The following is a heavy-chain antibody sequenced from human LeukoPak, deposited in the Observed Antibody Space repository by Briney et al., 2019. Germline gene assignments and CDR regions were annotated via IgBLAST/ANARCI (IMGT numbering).Heavy chain of an antibody. D-gene: IGHD2-21*02. CDR1: GFTFSSYS. CDR2: IKQDGSEK. Sequence: GGSLRLSCAASGFTFSSYSMNWVRQAPGKGLEWVANIKQDGSEKYYVDSVKGRFTISRDNAKNSLYLQMNSLRAEDTAVYYCAREVTPYYWGQGTLVTVSS. CDR3: AREVTPYY. V-gene: IGHV3-7*01. J-gene: IGHJ4*02.